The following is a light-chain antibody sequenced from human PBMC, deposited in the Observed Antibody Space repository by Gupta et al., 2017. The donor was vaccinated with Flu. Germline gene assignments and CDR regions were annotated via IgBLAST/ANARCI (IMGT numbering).Light chain of an antibody. V-gene: IGLV3-21*02. Sequence: SYVLPQPPSVSVAPGQTARITCGGNNIGSKSVHWYQQKPGQAPVLVGYDDSDRPSGIPERFSGSNSGNTATLTISRVEAGDEADYYCQVWDSSSDHRVFGGGTKLTVL. CDR2: DDS. CDR3: QVWDSSSDHRV. J-gene: IGLJ3*02. CDR1: NIGSKS.